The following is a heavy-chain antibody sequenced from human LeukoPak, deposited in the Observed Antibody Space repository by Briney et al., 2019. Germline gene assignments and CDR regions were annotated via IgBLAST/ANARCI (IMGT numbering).Heavy chain of an antibody. V-gene: IGHV3-74*01. CDR3: AREVDTNTYYYNY. J-gene: IGHJ4*02. CDR2: INSDGSST. Sequence: GGSLRLSCAASGFTFSSYWMSWVRQAPGKGLVWVSRINSDGSSTTYADSVQGRFTISRDNAKNTMYLQMNSLRAEDTAVYYCAREVDTNTYYYNYWGQGTLVTVSS. CDR1: GFTFSSYW. D-gene: IGHD3-10*01.